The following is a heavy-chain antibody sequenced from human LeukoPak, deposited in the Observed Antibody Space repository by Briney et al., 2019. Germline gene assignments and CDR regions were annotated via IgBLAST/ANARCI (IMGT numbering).Heavy chain of an antibody. J-gene: IGHJ4*02. CDR3: ARDLLAEVGTRGGLVDY. Sequence: PGGSLRLSCAASGFTFSSYAMSWVRQAPGKGLEWVSSIGGSGGSTYYADSVKGRFTISRDNSKNTLYLQMNSLRAEDTAVYYCARDLLAEVGTRGGLVDYWGQGTLVTVSS. D-gene: IGHD3-16*01. CDR2: IGGSGGST. CDR1: GFTFSSYA. V-gene: IGHV3-23*01.